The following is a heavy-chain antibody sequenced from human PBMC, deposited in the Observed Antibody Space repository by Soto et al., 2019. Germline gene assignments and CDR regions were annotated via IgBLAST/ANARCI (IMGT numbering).Heavy chain of an antibody. V-gene: IGHV1-3*01. CDR3: ARDGARIAVFGVVYYFDY. Sequence: QVQLVQSGAEVKKPGASVKVSCKASGYTFSSHAIHWVRQAPGQRLEWMGWINAGNGDTKYSQKFQGRVAITRDTSATSAYMELSTLRSEDTAVYYCARDGARIAVFGVVYYFDYWGQGTVVTVSS. CDR1: GYTFSSHA. CDR2: INAGNGDT. D-gene: IGHD3-3*01. J-gene: IGHJ4*02.